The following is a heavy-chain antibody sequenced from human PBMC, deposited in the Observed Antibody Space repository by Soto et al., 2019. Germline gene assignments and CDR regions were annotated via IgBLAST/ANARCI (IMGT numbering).Heavy chain of an antibody. CDR2: VYYTGST. J-gene: IGHJ5*02. V-gene: IGHV4-30-4*01. Sequence: SETRSLTCTVSGASIRSTDYYWIWIRQAPGKGLEWIGYVYYTGSTYYNPSLMSRLTISVDTSKNQFSLKLTSVTAAETAVYYCVRTAREGAVAPHWFDRWGQGTQVTVSS. CDR1: GASIRSTDYY. CDR3: VRTAREGAVAPHWFDR. D-gene: IGHD2-21*02.